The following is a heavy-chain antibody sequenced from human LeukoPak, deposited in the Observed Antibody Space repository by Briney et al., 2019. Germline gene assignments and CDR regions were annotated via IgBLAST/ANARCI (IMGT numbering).Heavy chain of an antibody. CDR1: GGSISSYY. CDR2: IYYSGST. J-gene: IGHJ4*02. D-gene: IGHD2-2*01. CDR3: ARGGGPYQLLDVYCFDY. Sequence: PSETLSLTCTVSGGSISSYYWSWIRQPPGKGLEWIGYIYYSGSTNYNPSLKSRVTISVDTSKNQFSLKLSSVTAADTAVYYCARGGGPYQLLDVYCFDYWGQGTLVTVSS. V-gene: IGHV4-59*01.